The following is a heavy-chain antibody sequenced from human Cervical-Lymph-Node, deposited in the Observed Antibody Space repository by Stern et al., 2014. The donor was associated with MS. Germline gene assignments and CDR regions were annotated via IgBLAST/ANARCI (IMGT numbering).Heavy chain of an antibody. CDR3: ARQTTAWASDV. J-gene: IGHJ4*02. D-gene: IGHD1-14*01. V-gene: IGHV5-51*01. CDR1: GFKFSIYW. Sequence: EVQLVESGAELIRPGGSLKISCEGSGFKFSIYWIAWVRQMPGKGLEWMGIFYPGGSETRYSPSFQGQVTMSADKSTSTAYLQWSSLNASDTAMYFCARQTTAWASDVWGQGTLVTVSS. CDR2: FYPGGSET.